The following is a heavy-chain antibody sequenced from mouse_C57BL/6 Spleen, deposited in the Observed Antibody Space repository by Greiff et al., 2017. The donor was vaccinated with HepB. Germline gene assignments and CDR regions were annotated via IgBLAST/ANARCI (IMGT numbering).Heavy chain of an antibody. CDR3: ARQVVAYYFDY. V-gene: IGHV1-81*01. Sequence: VQRVESGAELARPGASVKLSCKASGYTFTSYGISWVKQRTGQGLEWIGEIYPRSGNTYYNEKFKGKATLTADKSSSTAYMELRSLTSEDSAVYFCARQVVAYYFDYWGQGTTLTVSS. J-gene: IGHJ2*01. D-gene: IGHD1-1*01. CDR1: GYTFTSYG. CDR2: IYPRSGNT.